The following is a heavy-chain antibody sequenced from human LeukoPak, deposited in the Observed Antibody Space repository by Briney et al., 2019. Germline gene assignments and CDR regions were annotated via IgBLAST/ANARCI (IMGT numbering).Heavy chain of an antibody. D-gene: IGHD2-2*01. CDR2: IKSKPDGGTT. CDR1: GFTFRNAW. J-gene: IGHJ4*02. Sequence: PGGSLRLSCAASGFTFRNAWMSWVRQAPGKGLEWVGHIKSKPDGGTTDYTAPVEGRFTISRDDSKNTLYLQMNSLKTEDTAVYYCTTDGAVVPDATENYWGRGTLVAVSS. V-gene: IGHV3-15*01. CDR3: TTDGAVVPDATENY.